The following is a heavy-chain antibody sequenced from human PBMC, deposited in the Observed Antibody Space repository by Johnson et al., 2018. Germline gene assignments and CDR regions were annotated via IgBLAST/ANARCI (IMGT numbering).Heavy chain of an antibody. J-gene: IGHJ6*03. Sequence: QVQLVQSGAEVKKPGASVKVSCKASGYTFTSYYMHWVRQAPGQGLEWMGIINPSGGSTSYAQKFQGRVTMTRDTSTSTVYMELSSLRSEDTAVYYCAKMGGDYVSYYYYYMDVWGRGTTVTVSS. CDR3: AKMGGDYVSYYYYYMDV. CDR2: INPSGGST. D-gene: IGHD4-17*01. CDR1: GYTFTSYY. V-gene: IGHV1-46*01.